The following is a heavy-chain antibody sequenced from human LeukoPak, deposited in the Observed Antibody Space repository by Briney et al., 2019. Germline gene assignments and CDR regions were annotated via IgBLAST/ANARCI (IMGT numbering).Heavy chain of an antibody. J-gene: IGHJ4*02. Sequence: PGGSRRLSCAASGFTFSSYSMNWVRKAPGKGLEWVSYISSSSSTIYYADSVKGRFTISRDNDKNLVHLQMNSLRAEDTAVYYCARGGGMRSWYDFDYWGQGTLVTVSS. D-gene: IGHD6-13*01. V-gene: IGHV3-48*04. CDR3: ARGGGMRSWYDFDY. CDR2: ISSSSSTI. CDR1: GFTFSSYS.